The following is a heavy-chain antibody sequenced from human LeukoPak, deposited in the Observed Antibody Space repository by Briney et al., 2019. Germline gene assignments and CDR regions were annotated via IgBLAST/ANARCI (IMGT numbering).Heavy chain of an antibody. CDR3: ARDMSSGWYSNFDY. Sequence: GGSLRLSCAASGFTLSSYWMNWVRQAPGKGLEWVSSISSSSSSYIYYADSVKGRFTISRDNAKNSLYLQMNSLRVEDTAVYYCARDMSSGWYSNFDYWGQGTLVTVSS. J-gene: IGHJ4*02. V-gene: IGHV3-21*01. CDR1: GFTLSSYW. CDR2: ISSSSSSYI. D-gene: IGHD6-19*01.